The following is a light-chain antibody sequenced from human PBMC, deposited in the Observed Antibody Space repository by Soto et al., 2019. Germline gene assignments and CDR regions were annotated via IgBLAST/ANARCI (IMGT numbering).Light chain of an antibody. CDR1: QSVSSD. V-gene: IGKV3-11*01. CDR3: QHRHN. Sequence: EIVLTQSPATLSLSPGERATLSCRASQSVSSDFAWYQQKPGQTPRLLIYDASNRATGIPARFSGTGSGTDFTLTISSLEPEYFALYYCQHRHNFGPGTKVDIK. J-gene: IGKJ3*01. CDR2: DAS.